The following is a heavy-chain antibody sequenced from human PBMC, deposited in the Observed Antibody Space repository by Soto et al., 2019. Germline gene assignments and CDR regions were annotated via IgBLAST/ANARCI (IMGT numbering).Heavy chain of an antibody. D-gene: IGHD1-26*01. CDR1: GFTFSSYW. CDR3: ATISGSYYLGSVDY. J-gene: IGHJ4*02. V-gene: IGHV3-74*01. CDR2: INSDGSST. Sequence: GGSLRLSCAASGFTFSSYWMHWVRQAPGKGLVWVSRINSDGSSTSYADSVKGRFTISRDNAKNTLYLQMNSLRAEDTAVYYCATISGSYYLGSVDYWGQGTLVTVS.